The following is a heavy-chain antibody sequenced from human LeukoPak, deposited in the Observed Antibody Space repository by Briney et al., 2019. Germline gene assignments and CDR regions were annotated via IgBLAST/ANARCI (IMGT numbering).Heavy chain of an antibody. CDR2: INNDGSDA. V-gene: IGHV3-74*01. CDR1: GFNFNNYW. Sequence: PGGSLRLSCAASGFNFNNYWMHWVRQVPGKGLEWIPHINNDGSDASYADSVRGRFTISKDNAKSTLELQMNSLRAEDTAVYYCARAGGGFDYWGQGTLVTVSS. J-gene: IGHJ4*02. D-gene: IGHD3-10*01. CDR3: ARAGGGFDY.